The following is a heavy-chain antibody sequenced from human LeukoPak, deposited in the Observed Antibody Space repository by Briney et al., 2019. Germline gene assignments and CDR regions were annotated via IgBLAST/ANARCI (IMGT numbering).Heavy chain of an antibody. V-gene: IGHV1-18*01. CDR3: ASGYVDYVFY. J-gene: IGHJ4*02. CDR2: ISAYNGKT. CDR1: GYTFTSYG. D-gene: IGHD3-16*01. Sequence: ASVKVSCKASGYTFTSYGISWVRQAPGQGLEWMGWISAYNGKTNYAKKLQGRVTTTTETSTSTAYSGQRSLRSADAAAEYYASGYVDYVFYWGQGTLVTVSS.